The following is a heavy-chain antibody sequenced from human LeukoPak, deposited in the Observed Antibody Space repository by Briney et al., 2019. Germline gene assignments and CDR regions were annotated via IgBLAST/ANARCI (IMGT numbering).Heavy chain of an antibody. V-gene: IGHV1-18*01. CDR2: ISAYNGNT. D-gene: IGHD6-19*01. Sequence: ASVKVSCKASGGTFTSYGITWVRQAPGQGLEWMGWISAYNGNTNYAQKFQGRVTMTTDTSTSTAYMELRSLRSDDTAVYYCARREQWLVGDDYWGQGTLVTVFS. CDR1: GGTFTSYG. CDR3: ARREQWLVGDDY. J-gene: IGHJ4*02.